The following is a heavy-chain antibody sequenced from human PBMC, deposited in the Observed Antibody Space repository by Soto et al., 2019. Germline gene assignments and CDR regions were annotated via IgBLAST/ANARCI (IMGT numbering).Heavy chain of an antibody. V-gene: IGHV3-33*01. Sequence: ESGGGVVQPGRSLRLSCAASGFTFSSYGMHWVRQAPGKGLEWVAVIWYDGSNKYYADSVKGRFTISRDNSKNTLYLQMNSLRAEDTAVYYCARDQSLYYFDYWGQGTLVTVSS. J-gene: IGHJ4*02. CDR2: IWYDGSNK. CDR3: ARDQSLYYFDY. CDR1: GFTFSSYG.